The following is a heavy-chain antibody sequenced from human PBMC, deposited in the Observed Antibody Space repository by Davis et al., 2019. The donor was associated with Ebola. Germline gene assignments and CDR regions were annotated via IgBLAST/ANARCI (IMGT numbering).Heavy chain of an antibody. CDR2: ISGFNTNT. CDR1: GYTFISYD. Sequence: ASVKVSCKSSGYTFISYDLVWVRQAPGLGLEWMGWISGFNTNTNFAQKFQGRVTVSKDTSTNTAYMDLRSLTSDDTAIYYCARAPNYDVLTGTSSYYFDYWGKGTLVTVSS. CDR3: ARAPNYDVLTGTSSYYFDY. J-gene: IGHJ4*02. D-gene: IGHD3-9*01. V-gene: IGHV1-18*04.